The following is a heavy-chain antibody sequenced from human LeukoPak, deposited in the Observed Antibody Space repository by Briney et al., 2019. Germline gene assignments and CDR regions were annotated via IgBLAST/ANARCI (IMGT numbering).Heavy chain of an antibody. CDR1: GFTFSSYS. Sequence: GGSLRLSCAASGFTFSSYSMNWVRQAPGKGLEWVSSISGSNSYIYYADSMKGRFTISRDNAKNSLYLQMNSLRAEDTAVYYCARNSGYYLDWGQGTLVTVSS. CDR3: ARNSGYYLD. CDR2: ISGSNSYI. V-gene: IGHV3-21*01. J-gene: IGHJ4*02. D-gene: IGHD3-22*01.